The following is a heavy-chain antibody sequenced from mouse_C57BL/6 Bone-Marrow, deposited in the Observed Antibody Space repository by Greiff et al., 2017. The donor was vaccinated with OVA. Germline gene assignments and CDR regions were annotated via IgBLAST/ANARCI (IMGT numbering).Heavy chain of an antibody. V-gene: IGHV2-9*01. D-gene: IGHD1-1*01. CDR2: IWGGGST. Sequence: VQLVESGPGLVAPSQSLSITCTVSGFSLTSYGVDWVRQPPGKGLEWLGVIWGGGSTNYNSALMSRLSISKDNSKSQVFLKMNSLQTDDTARYYCAKHFYYGSLFDVWGTGTTVTVSS. CDR1: GFSLTSYG. J-gene: IGHJ1*03. CDR3: AKHFYYGSLFDV.